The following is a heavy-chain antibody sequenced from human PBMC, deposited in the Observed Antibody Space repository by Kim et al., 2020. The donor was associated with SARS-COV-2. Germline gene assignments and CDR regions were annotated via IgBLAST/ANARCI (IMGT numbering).Heavy chain of an antibody. Sequence: NYTPSVKSRVTIAVDTSKNQCSLKLSSVTAADTAVYYCARNPLPGEEFDPWGQGTLVTVSS. V-gene: IGHV4-34*01. CDR3: ARNPLPGEEFDP. J-gene: IGHJ5*02. D-gene: IGHD3-16*01.